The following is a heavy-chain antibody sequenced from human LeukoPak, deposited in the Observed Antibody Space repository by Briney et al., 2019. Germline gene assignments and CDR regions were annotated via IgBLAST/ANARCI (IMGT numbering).Heavy chain of an antibody. D-gene: IGHD3-10*01. Sequence: SGGSLRLSCAASGFTFSSYSMNWVRQAPGKGLEWVSYISSSSSTIYYADSVKGRFTISRDNAKNSLYLQMNSLRAGDTAVYYCARDPNYYGSGSFDYWGQGTLVTVSS. J-gene: IGHJ4*02. V-gene: IGHV3-48*04. CDR3: ARDPNYYGSGSFDY. CDR1: GFTFSSYS. CDR2: ISSSSSTI.